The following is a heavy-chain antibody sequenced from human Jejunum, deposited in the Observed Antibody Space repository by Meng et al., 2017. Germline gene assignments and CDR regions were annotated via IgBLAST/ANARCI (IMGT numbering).Heavy chain of an antibody. V-gene: IGHV4-4*02. CDR1: GASISDNNW. Sequence: VKLQESGPGLVKPSGPLSLTCAVSGASISDNNWWSWVRQAPGKGLEWIGEIHHTGNINYNPSLKSRVTMSLDKPKNQFSLEVTSVTAADTAVYYCARDLLGPAIAATGWFDPWGQGTLVTVSS. D-gene: IGHD6-13*01. CDR3: ARDLLGPAIAATGWFDP. J-gene: IGHJ5*02. CDR2: IHHTGNI.